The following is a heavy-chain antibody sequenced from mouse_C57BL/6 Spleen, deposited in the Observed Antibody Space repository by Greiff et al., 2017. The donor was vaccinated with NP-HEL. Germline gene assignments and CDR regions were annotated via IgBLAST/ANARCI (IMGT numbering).Heavy chain of an antibody. CDR3: ARELGQEFAD. CDR2: IYPRSGNT. CDR1: GYTFTSYG. D-gene: IGHD4-1*01. V-gene: IGHV1-81*01. Sequence: QVQLKQSGAELARPGASVKLSCKASGYTFTSYGISWVKQRTGQGLEWIGEIYPRSGNTYYNEKFKGKATLTADKSSSTAYMELRSLTSEDSAVYFCARELGQEFADWGQGTLVTVSA. J-gene: IGHJ3*01.